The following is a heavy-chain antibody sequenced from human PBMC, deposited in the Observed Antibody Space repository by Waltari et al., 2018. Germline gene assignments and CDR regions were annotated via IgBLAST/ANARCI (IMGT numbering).Heavy chain of an antibody. Sequence: EVQLVESGGGLAQPGGSLRLSCDASGFTFPNYSLTWVRQAPGKGLEWVAYIATGSNRLYYANSVKGRFTISRDNAKDSLFLQMNSLRAEDTALYFCAREPTVTGENYFDSWGQGALVSVSS. V-gene: IGHV3-48*01. D-gene: IGHD4-17*01. J-gene: IGHJ4*02. CDR3: AREPTVTGENYFDS. CDR1: GFTFPNYS. CDR2: IATGSNRL.